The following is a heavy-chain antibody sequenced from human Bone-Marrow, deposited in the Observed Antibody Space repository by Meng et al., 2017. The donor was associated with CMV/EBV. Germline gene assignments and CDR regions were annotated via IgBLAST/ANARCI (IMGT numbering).Heavy chain of an antibody. Sequence: GESLKISCAASGFTFSSYEMNWVRQAPGKGLEWVSYMSSSGSIIYYADSVKGRFTISRDNAKNSLYLQMNSLRAEDTAVYYCARDLFGAGATLNNYYHGMDVWGQGTTVTVSS. CDR1: GFTFSSYE. CDR3: ARDLFGAGATLNNYYHGMDV. D-gene: IGHD1-26*01. J-gene: IGHJ6*02. CDR2: MSSSGSII. V-gene: IGHV3-48*03.